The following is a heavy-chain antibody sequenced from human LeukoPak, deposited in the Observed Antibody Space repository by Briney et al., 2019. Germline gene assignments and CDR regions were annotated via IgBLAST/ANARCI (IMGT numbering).Heavy chain of an antibody. J-gene: IGHJ3*01. D-gene: IGHD4-17*01. V-gene: IGHV3-48*01. CDR1: GFTFGSFP. Sequence: GGSLRLSCVASGFTFGSFPMNWVRQAPGKGLEWLSYISGSDISYAHSVKGRFTISSDKVKNSLFLQMNSLRVEDTAVYSCARGRPGTNPDPFDVWGPGTMVTVSS. CDR2: ISGSDIS. CDR3: ARGRPGTNPDPFDV.